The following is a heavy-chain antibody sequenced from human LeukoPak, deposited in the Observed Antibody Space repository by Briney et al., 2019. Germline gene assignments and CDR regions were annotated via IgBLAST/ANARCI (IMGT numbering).Heavy chain of an antibody. CDR3: VRSGGYSYGYDY. D-gene: IGHD5-18*01. CDR1: GGTFSSYA. Sequence: SVKVCCKASGGTFSSYAISWVRQAPGQGLEWMGGIIPIFGTAHYSQKYQSRVTITTAETTSTPYRGLSSLSSEDTAVYYGVRSGGYSYGYDYWGQGTLVTVSS. V-gene: IGHV1-69*05. J-gene: IGHJ4*02. CDR2: IIPIFGTA.